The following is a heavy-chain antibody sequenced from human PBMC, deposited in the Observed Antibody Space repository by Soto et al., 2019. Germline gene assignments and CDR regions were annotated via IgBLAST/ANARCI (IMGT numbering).Heavy chain of an antibody. CDR3: ARRGFTSSSFNYRYYVDV. V-gene: IGHV5-51*03. Sequence: EVQRVQSGPEVKKPGECLNISCRGAGYSFTSYWIGWLRQMPGKGLEWLGIIYPADSDTRYSPPFQGHASISVETSITTAYLHWSSLKASDTAIYYCARRGFTSSSFNYRYYVDVWGKGTTVPVTS. CDR1: GYSFTSYW. J-gene: IGHJ6*03. D-gene: IGHD6-6*01. CDR2: IYPADSDT.